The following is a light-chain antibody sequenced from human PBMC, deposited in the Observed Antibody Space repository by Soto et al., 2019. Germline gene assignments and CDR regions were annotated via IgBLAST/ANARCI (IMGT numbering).Light chain of an antibody. J-gene: IGLJ2*01. CDR2: GNS. CDR1: SSNIGAGYD. V-gene: IGLV1-40*01. Sequence: QSVLTQPPSVSGAPGQRVTISCTGSSSNIGAGYDVHWYQQLPGTAPKLLIYGNSNRPSGVPDRFSGSKSGTSASLAITGLQAEDEADYYCQSYDSSLSGSKFGGGTQVPVL. CDR3: QSYDSSLSGSK.